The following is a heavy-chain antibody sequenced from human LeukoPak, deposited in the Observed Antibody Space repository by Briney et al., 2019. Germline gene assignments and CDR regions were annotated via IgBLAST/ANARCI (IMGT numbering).Heavy chain of an antibody. J-gene: IGHJ6*02. V-gene: IGHV4-34*01. D-gene: IGHD3-3*01. Sequence: PSETLSLTCAVYGGSFSGYYWSWLRQPPGKGLEWIGEINHSGSTNYNPSLKSRVTISVDTSKNQFSLKLSSVTAADTAVYYCARGAPIFGVVTYYYYGMDVWGQGTTVTVSS. CDR1: GGSFSGYY. CDR2: INHSGST. CDR3: ARGAPIFGVVTYYYYGMDV.